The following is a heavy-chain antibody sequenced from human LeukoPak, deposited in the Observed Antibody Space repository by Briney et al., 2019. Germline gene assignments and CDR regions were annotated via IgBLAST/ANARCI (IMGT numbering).Heavy chain of an antibody. V-gene: IGHV1-69*13. J-gene: IGHJ4*02. CDR3: AKDREVLRSLEWFFDY. D-gene: IGHD3-3*01. CDR2: IIPIFGTA. Sequence: SVKVSCKASGGTFSSYAISWVRQAPGQGLEWMGGIIPIFGTANYAQKFQGRVTIAADESTSTAYMELSSLRSEDTAVYSCAKDREVLRSLEWFFDYWGQGTLVTVSS. CDR1: GGTFSSYA.